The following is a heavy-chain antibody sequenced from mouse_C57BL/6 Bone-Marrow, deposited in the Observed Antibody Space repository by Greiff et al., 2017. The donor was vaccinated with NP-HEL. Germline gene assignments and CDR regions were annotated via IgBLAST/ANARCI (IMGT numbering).Heavy chain of an antibody. J-gene: IGHJ1*03. CDR3: TRKESSYWYFDV. D-gene: IGHD1-1*01. Sequence: VQLQQSGAELVRPGASVTLSCKASGYTFTDYEMHWVKQTPVHGLEWIGAIDPETGGTAYNQKFKGKAILTADKSSSTAYMELRSLTSEDSAVYYCTRKESSYWYFDVWGTGTTVTVSS. CDR2: IDPETGGT. V-gene: IGHV1-15*01. CDR1: GYTFTDYE.